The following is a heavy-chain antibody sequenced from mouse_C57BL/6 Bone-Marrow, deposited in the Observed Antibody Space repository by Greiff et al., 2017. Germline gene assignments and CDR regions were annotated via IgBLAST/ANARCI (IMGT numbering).Heavy chain of an antibody. CDR2: ISYSGST. Sequence: VQLKESGPGLAKPSQTLSLTCSVTGYSITSAYWNWIRKFPGNKLEYMGYISYSGSTYYNPSLKSRISITRDTSKNQYYLQLNSVTTEDTATYYCARHSNLFYFDYWGKGTTLTVAS. CDR3: ARHSNLFYFDY. D-gene: IGHD2-5*01. V-gene: IGHV3-8*01. CDR1: GYSITSAY. J-gene: IGHJ2*01.